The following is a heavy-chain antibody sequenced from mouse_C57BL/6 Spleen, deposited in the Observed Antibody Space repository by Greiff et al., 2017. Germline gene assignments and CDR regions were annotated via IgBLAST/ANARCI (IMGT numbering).Heavy chain of an antibody. J-gene: IGHJ2*01. D-gene: IGHD2-4*01. Sequence: VQLQQPGAELVMPGASVKLSCKASGYTFTSYWMPWVKQRPGQGLEWIGEIDPSGSSTNYNQKFKGKSTLTVDQSSSTAYMPLSSLTSEDSAVYYGAGPYDYDLYYLDCWGQGTTLTVSS. CDR2: IDPSGSST. V-gene: IGHV1-69*01. CDR3: AGPYDYDLYYLDC. CDR1: GYTFTSYW.